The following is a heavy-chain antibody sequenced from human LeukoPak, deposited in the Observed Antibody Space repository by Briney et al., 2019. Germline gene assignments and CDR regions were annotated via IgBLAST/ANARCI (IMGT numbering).Heavy chain of an antibody. CDR3: ARDLPDLTLRSPRGWFDP. D-gene: IGHD3-3*01. Sequence: PSQTLSLTCTVSGGSISSGGYYWSWIRQHPGKGLEWIGYIYYSGSTYYNPSLKSRVTISVDTSKNQFSLKLSSVTAADTAVYYCARDLPDLTLRSPRGWFDPWGQGTLVTVSS. V-gene: IGHV4-31*03. J-gene: IGHJ5*02. CDR1: GGSISSGGYY. CDR2: IYYSGST.